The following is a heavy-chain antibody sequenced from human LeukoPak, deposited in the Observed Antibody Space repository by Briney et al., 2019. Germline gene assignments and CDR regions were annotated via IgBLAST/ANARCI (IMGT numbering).Heavy chain of an antibody. CDR2: IIPIFGTA. V-gene: IGHV1-69*06. D-gene: IGHD4-23*01. CDR3: ARDPALEGTEDYRDFGGVESVDAFDV. J-gene: IGHJ3*01. CDR1: GGTFSSYA. Sequence: GSSVKVSCKASGGTFSSYAISWVRQAPGQGLEWMGGIIPIFGTANYAQKFQGRVTITADTSTGTAYMELSSLTSDDTAMYYCARDPALEGTEDYRDFGGVESVDAFDVWGQGTMVTVFS.